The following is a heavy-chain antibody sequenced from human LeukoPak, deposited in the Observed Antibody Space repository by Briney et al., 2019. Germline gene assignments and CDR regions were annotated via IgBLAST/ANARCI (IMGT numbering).Heavy chain of an antibody. J-gene: IGHJ4*02. CDR3: ATKTEITFGGVIVIPV. D-gene: IGHD3-16*02. Sequence: ASVKVSCKVSGYTFTEFSMHWVRQAPGKGLEWMGGFDPEDGETIYAQKFQGRVTMTEDTSTDTAYMELSSLRSEDTAVYYCATKTEITFGGVIVIPVWGQGTLVTVSS. V-gene: IGHV1-24*01. CDR2: FDPEDGET. CDR1: GYTFTEFS.